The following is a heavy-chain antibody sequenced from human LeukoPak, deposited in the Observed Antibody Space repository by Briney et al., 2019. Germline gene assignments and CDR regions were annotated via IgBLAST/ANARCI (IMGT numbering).Heavy chain of an antibody. J-gene: IGHJ5*01. Sequence: SETLSLTCAVSGYSLGNNYYWGWIRQSPGKGLEWIGRIYGRASTSYNPSLMNRVTMSVDTSKNHFSLQLTSVTAADTAVYYCARYDSRGSASTKFDYWGPGIQVTVSS. CDR3: ARYDSRGSASTKFDY. D-gene: IGHD3-3*01. CDR2: IYGRAST. V-gene: IGHV4-38-2*01. CDR1: GYSLGNNYY.